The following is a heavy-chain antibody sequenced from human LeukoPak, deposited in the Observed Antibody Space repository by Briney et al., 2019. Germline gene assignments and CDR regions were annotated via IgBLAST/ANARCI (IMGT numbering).Heavy chain of an antibody. Sequence: GGSLRLSCSASGFIFSTYAMHWVRQAPGKGLEYVSAISINGGSTYYADSVKGRFTISRDNSKNTLYLQMSSLRAEDTAVYYCVKALKYCSGDSCSPWGQGTLVTVSS. CDR2: ISINGGST. CDR3: VKALKYCSGDSCSP. J-gene: IGHJ4*02. CDR1: GFIFSTYA. V-gene: IGHV3-64D*09. D-gene: IGHD2-15*01.